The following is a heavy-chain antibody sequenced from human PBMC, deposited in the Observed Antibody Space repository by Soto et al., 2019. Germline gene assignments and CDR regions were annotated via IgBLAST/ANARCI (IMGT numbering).Heavy chain of an antibody. CDR2: IYYSGYT. V-gene: IGHV4-30-4*01. D-gene: IGHD2-15*01. CDR1: GGSISSGDYY. CDR3: ARHKDCSGGSCYYYGMDV. Sequence: ASETLSLTCTVSGGSISSGDYYWSWIRQPPGKGLEWIGYIYYSGYTYYNPSLKSRVTISVDTSKNQFSLKLSSVTAADTAVYYCARHKDCSGGSCYYYGMDVWGQGTTVTVSS. J-gene: IGHJ6*02.